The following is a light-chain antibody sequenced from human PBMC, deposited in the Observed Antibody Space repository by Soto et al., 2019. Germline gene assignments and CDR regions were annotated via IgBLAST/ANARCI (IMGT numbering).Light chain of an antibody. CDR3: QQYMSSVT. Sequence: EIVLTQSPGPLSLSPGERATLSCRASQSVDSTFFAWYQKKPGQAPRLLIYGASKRATGVPDRFSGSGSGTDFTLTISRLEPEDCAVYYCQQYMSSVTFGQGTKVEI. CDR1: QSVDSTF. CDR2: GAS. J-gene: IGKJ1*01. V-gene: IGKV3-20*01.